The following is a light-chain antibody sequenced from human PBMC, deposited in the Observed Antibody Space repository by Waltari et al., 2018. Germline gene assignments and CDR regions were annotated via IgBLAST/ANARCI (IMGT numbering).Light chain of an antibody. CDR3: QQYNSYEWT. CDR2: KAS. Sequence: DIQMTQFPSTLSASVGDRLTITCRASQSINSWLAWYEQKPGKAPKLLIYKASSLESGVPSRFSGSGSGTEFTLTIRSLQPDDFATYYCQQYNSYEWTFGQGTKVAIK. J-gene: IGKJ1*01. CDR1: QSINSW. V-gene: IGKV1-5*03.